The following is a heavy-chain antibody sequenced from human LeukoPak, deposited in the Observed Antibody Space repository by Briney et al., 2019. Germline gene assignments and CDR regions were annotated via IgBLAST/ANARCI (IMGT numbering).Heavy chain of an antibody. Sequence: GGSLRLSCAASGFTFSSYSMNWVRQAPGKGLEWVSSICSSSSYIYYADSVKGRFTISRDNAKNSLYLQMNSLRAEDTAVYYCACLSGSLLRNDYWGQGTLVTVSS. D-gene: IGHD2-15*01. CDR2: ICSSSSYI. CDR3: ACLSGSLLRNDY. CDR1: GFTFSSYS. J-gene: IGHJ4*02. V-gene: IGHV3-21*01.